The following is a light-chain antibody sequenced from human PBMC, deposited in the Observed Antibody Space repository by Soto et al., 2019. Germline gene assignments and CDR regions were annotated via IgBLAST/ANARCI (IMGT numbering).Light chain of an antibody. Sequence: DIVMTQSPLSLPVTPGEPASISCRSSQSLLHSNGYNYLEWYLQKPGQSPQLLIYLGSNRASGVXDXXSGRGSGTDFTLKISRAEAEDVGVYYCMQGLQLPYTFGQGTKLEIK. CDR3: MQGLQLPYT. CDR2: LGS. V-gene: IGKV2-28*01. J-gene: IGKJ2*01. CDR1: QSLLHSNGYNY.